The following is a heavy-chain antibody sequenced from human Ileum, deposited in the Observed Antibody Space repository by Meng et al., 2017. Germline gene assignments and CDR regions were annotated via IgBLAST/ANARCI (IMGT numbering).Heavy chain of an antibody. D-gene: IGHD6-6*01. Sequence: QVKLQESGPGMVKPAPPLSLPCTVSGGSIRGDNYVWSWIRQVPGKGLKWIAYIHHNGGAYYNPSLKSRVTISVDTSKNQFSLSLISVTAADTAVYFCAREVNIAADSDGFDIWGLGTMVTVSS. CDR1: GGSIRGDNYV. CDR2: IHHNGGA. CDR3: AREVNIAADSDGFDI. V-gene: IGHV4-31*03. J-gene: IGHJ3*02.